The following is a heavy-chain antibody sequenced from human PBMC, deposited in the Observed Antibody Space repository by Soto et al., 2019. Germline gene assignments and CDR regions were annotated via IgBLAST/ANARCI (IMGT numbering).Heavy chain of an antibody. Sequence: GGSLRLSCAASGFTFSNAWMNWVRQAPGKGLKWVGRIKSKTDGGTTDYAAPMKGRFTISRDDSKNTLYLQMNSLKTEDTAVYYCTTFGRQWLEFDYWGQGTVVTVSS. D-gene: IGHD6-19*01. CDR1: GFTFSNAW. CDR2: IKSKTDGGTT. V-gene: IGHV3-15*07. J-gene: IGHJ4*02. CDR3: TTFGRQWLEFDY.